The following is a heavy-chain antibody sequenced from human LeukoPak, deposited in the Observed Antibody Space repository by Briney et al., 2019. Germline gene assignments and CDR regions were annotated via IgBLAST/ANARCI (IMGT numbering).Heavy chain of an antibody. J-gene: IGHJ6*02. V-gene: IGHV3-9*01. CDR1: GFTFDDHA. Sequence: PGGSLRLSYVASGFTFDDHAMHWVRQAPGKGLEWVSSISWYSGNIGYADSVKGRFSISRDNAKNTLYLEMNSLRTDDTALYFCARDVWRRAFYYAMDVWGLGTTVAVSS. CDR3: ARDVWRRAFYYAMDV. CDR2: ISWYSGNI. D-gene: IGHD2-21*01.